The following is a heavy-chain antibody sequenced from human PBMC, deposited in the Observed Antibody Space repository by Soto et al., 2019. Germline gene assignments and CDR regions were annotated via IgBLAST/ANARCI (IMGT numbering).Heavy chain of an antibody. CDR3: TRGMQGSRYFDL. J-gene: IGHJ2*01. V-gene: IGHV3-74*01. CDR2: VTNGESST. CDR1: GFIFSSYW. Sequence: EVQLVESGGGLVQPGGSLRLSCTASGFIFSSYWMHWVRQAPGKGLVWVSRVTNGESSTSYPDSVKGRFTVSRDNARNTLYMQMDSLRVEYTAVYYCTRGMQGSRYFDLWCRGTLVTFSS.